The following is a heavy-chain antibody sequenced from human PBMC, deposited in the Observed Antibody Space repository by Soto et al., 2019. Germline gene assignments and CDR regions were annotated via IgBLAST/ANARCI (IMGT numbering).Heavy chain of an antibody. D-gene: IGHD5-12*01. V-gene: IGHV1-3*01. CDR1: GYTFTSYA. Sequence: QVPLVQSGAEVKKPGASVKVSCKASGYTFTSYAMHWVRQAPGQRLEWMGWINAGNGNTKYSQKFQGRVTITRDTSASTAYMELSSLRSEDTAVYYCARPAEGGYNYGYWGQGTLVTVSS. J-gene: IGHJ4*02. CDR3: ARPAEGGYNYGY. CDR2: INAGNGNT.